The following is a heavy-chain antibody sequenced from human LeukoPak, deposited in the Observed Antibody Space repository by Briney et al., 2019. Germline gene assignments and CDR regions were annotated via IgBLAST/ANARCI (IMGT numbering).Heavy chain of an antibody. CDR1: GYTLTELS. CDR2: FDPEDGKT. D-gene: IGHD6-13*01. J-gene: IGHJ6*02. CDR3: ATGYLVTAGLMDV. Sequence: ASVKVSCKVSGYTLTELSMFWVRQAPGKGLEWMGSFDPEDGKTVYAQKFQGRVTMTEDTSTDAAYMELSSLRSEDTAVYYCATGYLVTAGLMDVWGQGTTVTVSS. V-gene: IGHV1-24*01.